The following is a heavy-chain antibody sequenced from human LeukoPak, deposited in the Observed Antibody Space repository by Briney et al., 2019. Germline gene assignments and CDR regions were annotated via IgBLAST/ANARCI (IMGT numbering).Heavy chain of an antibody. D-gene: IGHD4-17*01. CDR2: IYYSGTT. Sequence: SETLSLTCTVSGGSISSSSYYWGWIRQPPGKGLEWIGNIYYSGTTYYNPSLKSRVTISVDTSKNQFSLKLYSMTAADAAVYYCARDPRGDYEGWFDPWGQGTLVTVSS. J-gene: IGHJ5*02. V-gene: IGHV4-39*07. CDR3: ARDPRGDYEGWFDP. CDR1: GGSISSSSYY.